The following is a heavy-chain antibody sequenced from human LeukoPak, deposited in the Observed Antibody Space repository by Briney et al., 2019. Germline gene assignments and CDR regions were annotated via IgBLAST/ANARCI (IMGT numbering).Heavy chain of an antibody. Sequence: SETLSLTCTVSGGSISSYYWNWIRQPPGKGLEWIGHIYTSGSTNYNPSLKSRVTISVDTSKNQFSLKLSSVTAADTAVYYCARLTRRGTFKYYYYMDVWGKGTTVTVSS. D-gene: IGHD2/OR15-2a*01. CDR3: ARLTRRGTFKYYYYMDV. CDR2: IYTSGST. J-gene: IGHJ6*03. CDR1: GGSISSYY. V-gene: IGHV4-4*09.